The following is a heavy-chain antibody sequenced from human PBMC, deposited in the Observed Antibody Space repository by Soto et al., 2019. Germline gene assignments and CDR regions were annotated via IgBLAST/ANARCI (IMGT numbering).Heavy chain of an antibody. CDR3: AKVLGGLIRPDRFDP. V-gene: IGHV3-23*01. Sequence: PGGSLRLSCAASGFTFSIYAMSWVRQAPGKGLEWVSAISGSGGSAYYADSVKGRFTISRDNSKNTLYLQMNSLRAEDTAVYYCAKVLGGLIRPDRFDPWGQGTLVTVSS. CDR2: ISGSGGSA. J-gene: IGHJ5*02. CDR1: GFTFSIYA. D-gene: IGHD3-3*01.